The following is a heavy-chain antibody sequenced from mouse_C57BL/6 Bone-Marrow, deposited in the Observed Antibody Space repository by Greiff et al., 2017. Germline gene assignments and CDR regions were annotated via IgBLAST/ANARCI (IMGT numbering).Heavy chain of an antibody. CDR3: AVEGPYYDGCAY. J-gene: IGHJ3*01. Sequence: VQLQQPGAELVKPGASVKLSCKASGYTFTSYWMHWVKQRPGQGLEWIGMIHPNSGSTKYNEKFKSKATLTVDKSSSTAYMQLSSLTSEDSAVYYCAVEGPYYDGCAYWGQGTLVTVSA. CDR1: GYTFTSYW. D-gene: IGHD2-4*01. V-gene: IGHV1-64*01. CDR2: IHPNSGST.